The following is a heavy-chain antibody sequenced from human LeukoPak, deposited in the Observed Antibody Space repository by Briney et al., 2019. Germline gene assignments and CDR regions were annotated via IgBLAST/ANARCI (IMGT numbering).Heavy chain of an antibody. Sequence: GASVKVSCKASGYPFANNYIHWVRQAPGQGLEWMGLFNPTGGSTSYGRKFQGRVTMTGDTSTSTVYMDLSSLRSDDTAMYYCARAHPGAIFYDAWGQGTLVTVSS. J-gene: IGHJ5*02. CDR1: GYPFANNY. D-gene: IGHD2-2*02. V-gene: IGHV1-46*01. CDR2: FNPTGGST. CDR3: ARAHPGAIFYDA.